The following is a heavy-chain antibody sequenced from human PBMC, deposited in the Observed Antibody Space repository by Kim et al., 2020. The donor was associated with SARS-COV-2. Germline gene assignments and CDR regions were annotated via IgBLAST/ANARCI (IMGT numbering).Heavy chain of an antibody. CDR3: ARDPSQGVRGHPYFDY. J-gene: IGHJ4*02. D-gene: IGHD3-10*01. Sequence: SLNSRVTLSVATSKNQFSLKLSSVTAADTAVYYCARDPSQGVRGHPYFDYWGQGTLVTVSS. V-gene: IGHV4-59*01.